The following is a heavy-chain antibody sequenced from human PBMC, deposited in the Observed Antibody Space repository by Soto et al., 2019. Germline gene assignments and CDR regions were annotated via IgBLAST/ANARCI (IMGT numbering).Heavy chain of an antibody. J-gene: IGHJ6*02. CDR3: ARPEYSSSSYGMDV. Sequence: GGSLRLSCAASGLNFSSYSMNWVRQDPGKGLEWVSYISSSSSTIYYADSVKGRFTISRDNAKNSLYLQMNSLRDEDTAVYYCARPEYSSSSYGMDVWGQGTTVTVS. CDR2: ISSSSSTI. CDR1: GLNFSSYS. V-gene: IGHV3-48*02. D-gene: IGHD6-6*01.